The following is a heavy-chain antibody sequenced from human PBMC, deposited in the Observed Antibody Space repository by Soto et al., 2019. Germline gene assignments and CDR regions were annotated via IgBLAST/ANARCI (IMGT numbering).Heavy chain of an antibody. CDR3: ARDPANYDILTGYYYYYYGMDV. Sequence: PGGSLRLSCAASGFPFSSYSMNWVRQAPGKGLEWVSSISSSSSYIYYADSVKGRFTISRDNAKNSLYLQMNSLRAEDTAVYYCARDPANYDILTGYYYYYYGMDVWGQGTTVTVSS. V-gene: IGHV3-21*01. CDR2: ISSSSSYI. D-gene: IGHD3-9*01. CDR1: GFPFSSYS. J-gene: IGHJ6*02.